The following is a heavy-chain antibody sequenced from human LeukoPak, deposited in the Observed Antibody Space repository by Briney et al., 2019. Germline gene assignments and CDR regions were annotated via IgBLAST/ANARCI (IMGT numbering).Heavy chain of an antibody. CDR3: ARVHGDYPYYFDY. V-gene: IGHV4-59*01. CDR2: IYYSGST. D-gene: IGHD4-17*01. Sequence: SETLSLTCAVYGGSFSSYYWSWIRQPPGKGLEWIGYIYYSGSTNYNPSFKSRVTVSVDTSKNQFSLKLSSVTAADTAVYYCARVHGDYPYYFDYWGQGTLVTVSS. CDR1: GGSFSSYY. J-gene: IGHJ4*02.